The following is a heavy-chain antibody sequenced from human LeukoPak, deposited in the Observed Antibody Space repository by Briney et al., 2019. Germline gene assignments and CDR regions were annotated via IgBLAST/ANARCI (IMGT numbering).Heavy chain of an antibody. Sequence: PGGSLRLSCAASGFTFSSYAMSWVRQAPGKGLEWVSAISGSGGSTYYADSVKGRFTISRDNSKNTLYLQMNSLRAEDTAVYYCAKEITMVRGVIWGRSLRVYYGMDVWGKGTTVTVSA. D-gene: IGHD3-10*01. V-gene: IGHV3-23*01. CDR2: ISGSGGST. CDR1: GFTFSSYA. J-gene: IGHJ6*04. CDR3: AKEITMVRGVIWGRSLRVYYGMDV.